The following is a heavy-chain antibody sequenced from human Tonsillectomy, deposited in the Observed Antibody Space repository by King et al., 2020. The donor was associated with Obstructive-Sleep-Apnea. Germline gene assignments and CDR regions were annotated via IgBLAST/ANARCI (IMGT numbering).Heavy chain of an antibody. CDR1: GFSFNSYW. V-gene: IGHV3-7*03. Sequence: EVQLVESGGGLVQPGGSLRLSCAVSGFSFNSYWMTWVLQAPGKGLEWVANIKHDGTEKYYLDSVKGRLTISRDNAKNSLYLQMNSLRAEDTAVYYCGRGSYGSVDYWGQGTLVTVSS. CDR3: GRGSYGSVDY. D-gene: IGHD3-10*01. CDR2: IKHDGTEK. J-gene: IGHJ4*02.